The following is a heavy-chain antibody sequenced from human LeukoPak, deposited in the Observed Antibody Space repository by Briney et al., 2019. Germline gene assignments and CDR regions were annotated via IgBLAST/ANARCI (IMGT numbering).Heavy chain of an antibody. D-gene: IGHD1-26*01. CDR2: ISSSSSTI. CDR3: ASRVGALEY. Sequence: PGGSLRLSCAASGFTFSSYSMSWVRQAPGKGLEWVSYISSSSSTIFYAASEKGRFTISRDNAKNSLYLQMDSLRAEDTAVYYCASRVGALEYWGQGTLVTVSS. CDR1: GFTFSSYS. J-gene: IGHJ4*02. V-gene: IGHV3-48*01.